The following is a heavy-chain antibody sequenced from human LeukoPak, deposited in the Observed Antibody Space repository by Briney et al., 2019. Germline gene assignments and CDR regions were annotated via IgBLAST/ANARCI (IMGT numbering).Heavy chain of an antibody. D-gene: IGHD5-18*01. Sequence: GGSLRLSCAASGFTLSSYWMHWVRQAPGKGLVWGSRINSNGRDTHYAESVKGRFTISRDNAKNTLYLQMNSLRAEDTAVYYCARPQNPEIYGYGGFDIWGQGTMVTVSS. CDR1: GFTLSSYW. J-gene: IGHJ3*02. V-gene: IGHV3-74*01. CDR3: ARPQNPEIYGYGGFDI. CDR2: INSNGRDT.